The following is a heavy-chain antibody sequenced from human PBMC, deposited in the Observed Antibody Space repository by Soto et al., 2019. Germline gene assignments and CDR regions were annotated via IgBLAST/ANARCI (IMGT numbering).Heavy chain of an antibody. V-gene: IGHV1-69*13. D-gene: IGHD5-12*01. Sequence: SVKVSCKASGGTFSSYAISWVRQAPGQGLEWMGGIIPIFGTANYAQKFQGRVTITADESTSTAYMELSSLRSEDTAVYYCARFNSGYSGYDDYYYYGMDVGGQGTTVTVS. CDR1: GGTFSSYA. J-gene: IGHJ6*02. CDR2: IIPIFGTA. CDR3: ARFNSGYSGYDDYYYYGMDV.